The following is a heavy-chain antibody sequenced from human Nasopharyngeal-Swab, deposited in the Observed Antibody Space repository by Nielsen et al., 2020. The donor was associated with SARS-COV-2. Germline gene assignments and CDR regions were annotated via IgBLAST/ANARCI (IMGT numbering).Heavy chain of an antibody. V-gene: IGHV4-30-4*01. CDR2: ISYNGRP. Sequence: WIRQPPGKGLEWIGYISYNGRPRYSPSLASRLIISVDRSKTRFSLRLASVTAADSAVYYCARKVNRPGETDAFDVWGQGTRVTVSS. CDR3: ARKVNRPGETDAFDV. D-gene: IGHD1-26*01. J-gene: IGHJ3*01.